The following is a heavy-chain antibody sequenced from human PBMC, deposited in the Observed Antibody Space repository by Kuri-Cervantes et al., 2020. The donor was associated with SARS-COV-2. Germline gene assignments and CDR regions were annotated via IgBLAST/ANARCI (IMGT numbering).Heavy chain of an antibody. D-gene: IGHD3-3*01. CDR1: GFTFSSYA. CDR2: IKSKTDGGTT. J-gene: IGHJ6*03. CDR3: TTALDYDFWSGSTPGYYYYMDV. V-gene: IGHV3-15*01. Sequence: ESLKISCAASGFTFSSYAMSWVRQAPGKGLEWVGRIKSKTDGGTTDYAAPVKGRFTISRDDSKNTLYLQMNSLKTEDTAVYYCTTALDYDFWSGSTPGYYYYMDVWGKGTTVTVSS.